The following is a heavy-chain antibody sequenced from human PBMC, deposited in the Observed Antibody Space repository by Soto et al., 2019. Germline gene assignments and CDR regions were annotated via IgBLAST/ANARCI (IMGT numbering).Heavy chain of an antibody. V-gene: IGHV4-31*03. CDR1: GGSISSGGYY. CDR2: IYYSGST. Sequence: QVQLQESGPGLVKPSQTLSLTCTVSGGSISSGGYYWSWIRQHPGKGLEWIGYIYYSGSTYYNPSTAGRLPRSVDTSKYHSTMNLSSVPAAETAVYYCARAAATIVRGNSFDPWGQGTLVTVSS. J-gene: IGHJ5*02. D-gene: IGHD3-10*01. CDR3: ARAAATIVRGNSFDP.